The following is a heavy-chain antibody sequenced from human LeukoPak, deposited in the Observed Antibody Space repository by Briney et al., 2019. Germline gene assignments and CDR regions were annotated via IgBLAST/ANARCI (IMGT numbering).Heavy chain of an antibody. J-gene: IGHJ4*02. V-gene: IGHV4-31*03. CDR3: ARVAYTAMAY. Sequence: SETLSLTCTVSGGSISSGGFYWSWIRQHPGKGLEWIGYIYYSGRTYYNPSLKSRVTISVDTAKNQFSLKLNSVTAADTAVYYCARVAYTAMAYWGQGTLVTVSS. D-gene: IGHD5-18*01. CDR1: GGSISSGGFY. CDR2: IYYSGRT.